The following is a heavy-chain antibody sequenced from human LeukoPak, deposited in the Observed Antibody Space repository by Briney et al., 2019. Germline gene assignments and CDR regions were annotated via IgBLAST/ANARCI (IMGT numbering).Heavy chain of an antibody. CDR1: GYTFTGYY. CDR3: ARGGGGIASADNWFDP. Sequence: ASVKVSCKASGYTFTGYYMHWVRQAPGQGLEWMGWINPNSGATLYAQKFQGRVTMTRDTSISTAYMELSRLRSDDTALYYRARGGGGIASADNWFDPWGQGTLVTVSS. V-gene: IGHV1-2*02. CDR2: INPNSGAT. D-gene: IGHD6-13*01. J-gene: IGHJ5*02.